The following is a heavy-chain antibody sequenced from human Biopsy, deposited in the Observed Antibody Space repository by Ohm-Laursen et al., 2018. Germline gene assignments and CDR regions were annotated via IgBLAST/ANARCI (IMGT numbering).Heavy chain of an antibody. Sequence: SSLRLSCSASRFTFSTYGMHWVRQGPRKGLEWVGVISFDGSDQKYADSVKGRFTISRDNSKNTLYLQMNSLRAEDTAVFYCVKDRGAAGTDYYYGMDVWGQGTTVTVSS. CDR3: VKDRGAAGTDYYYGMDV. J-gene: IGHJ6*02. V-gene: IGHV3-30*18. D-gene: IGHD6-13*01. CDR1: RFTFSTYG. CDR2: ISFDGSDQ.